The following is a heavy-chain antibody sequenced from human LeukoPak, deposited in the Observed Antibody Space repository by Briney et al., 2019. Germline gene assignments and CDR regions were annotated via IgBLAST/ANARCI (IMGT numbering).Heavy chain of an antibody. CDR3: ARDRGPDSGSYYFDY. CDR2: IHTSGSN. V-gene: IGHV4-4*07. Sequence: SETLSLTCTVSGGSISSYYWSWIRQPAGKGLEWIGRIHTSGSNNYNPSLKSRVTMSVDTSKNQFSLKLSSVTAADTAVYYCARDRGPDSGSYYFDYWGQGTLVTVSS. D-gene: IGHD1-26*01. J-gene: IGHJ4*02. CDR1: GGSISSYY.